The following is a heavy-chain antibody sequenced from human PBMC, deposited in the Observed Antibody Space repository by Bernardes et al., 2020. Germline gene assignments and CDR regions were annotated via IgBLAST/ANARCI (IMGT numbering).Heavy chain of an antibody. CDR3: VRGEWVTTVSLMDV. V-gene: IGHV3-48*02. D-gene: IGHD4-17*01. CDR2: ISGSSSTI. Sequence: GGSLRLSCAASGFTFSPYNMNWVRQAPGKGLEWVSFISGSSSTIYYADSVKGRFTISRDNVRNSLSLQMNSLRDEDTAVYYCVRGEWVTTVSLMDVWGKGTTVTVSS. J-gene: IGHJ6*04. CDR1: GFTFSPYN.